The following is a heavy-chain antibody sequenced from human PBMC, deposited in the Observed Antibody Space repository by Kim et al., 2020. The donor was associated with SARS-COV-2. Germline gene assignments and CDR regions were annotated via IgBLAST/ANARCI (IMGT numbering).Heavy chain of an antibody. V-gene: IGHV4-38-2*02. D-gene: IGHD6-19*01. CDR2: IYHSGST. J-gene: IGHJ5*02. CDR3: ARAGYSSGWYLRPRGNWFDP. CDR1: GYSISSGYY. Sequence: SETLSLTCTVSGYSISSGYYWGWIRQPPGKGLEWIGSIYHSGSTYYNPSLKSRVTISVDTSKNQFSLKLSSVTAADTAVYYCARAGYSSGWYLRPRGNWFDPWGQGTLVTVSS.